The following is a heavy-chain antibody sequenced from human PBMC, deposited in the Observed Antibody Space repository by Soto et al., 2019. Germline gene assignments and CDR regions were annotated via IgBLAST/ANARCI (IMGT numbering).Heavy chain of an antibody. D-gene: IGHD6-13*01. CDR2: ISSSSSYI. CDR3: CYGAAAGTYGVSRWFDP. CDR1: GFTFSSYS. Sequence: VGSLRLSCAASGFTFSSYSMNWVRQAPGKGLEWVSSISSSSSYIYYADSVKGRFTISRDNAKNSLYLQMNSLRAEDTAVYYCCYGAAAGTYGVSRWFDPWGQGTLVTVSS. V-gene: IGHV3-21*01. J-gene: IGHJ5*02.